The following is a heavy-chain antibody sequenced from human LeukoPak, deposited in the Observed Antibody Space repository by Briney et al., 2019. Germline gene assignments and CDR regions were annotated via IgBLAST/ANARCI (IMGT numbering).Heavy chain of an antibody. Sequence: PGGSLRLSCATSGFIYKDYAMNWVRQAPGKGLEWVASISPRGTYKFYADSIKGRFTISRDNAKNSLCLQMNSLRAEDTAVYYCARAGSMVRGVMAFDYWGQGTLVTVSS. D-gene: IGHD3-10*01. CDR1: GFIYKDYA. J-gene: IGHJ4*02. CDR2: ISPRGTYK. V-gene: IGHV3-21*01. CDR3: ARAGSMVRGVMAFDY.